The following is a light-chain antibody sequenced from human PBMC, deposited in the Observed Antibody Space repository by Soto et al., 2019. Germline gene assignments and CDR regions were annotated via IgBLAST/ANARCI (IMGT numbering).Light chain of an antibody. CDR3: QQPPYT. Sequence: AIRMTQSPSSFSSSTGYIFTITCRASQGISSYLAWYQQKPGKAPRLLIYATSTLQSGVPSRFSGRDSGADFTLTINNLQPEDFATYYCQQPPYTFGPGTKVDT. CDR2: ATS. CDR1: QGISSY. V-gene: IGKV1-8*01. J-gene: IGKJ3*01.